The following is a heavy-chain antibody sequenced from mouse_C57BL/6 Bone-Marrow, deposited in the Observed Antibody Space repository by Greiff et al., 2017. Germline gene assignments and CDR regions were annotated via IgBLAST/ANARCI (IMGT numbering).Heavy chain of an antibody. V-gene: IGHV1-42*01. CDR3: ARFLDGHYAMDY. D-gene: IGHD2-3*01. CDR1: GYSFTGYY. Sequence: VQLQQSGPELVKPGASVKISCKASGYSFTGYYMNWVKQSPEKSLEWIGEINPSTGGTTYNQKFKAKATLTVDKSSSTAYMQLKSLTSEDSAVYYCARFLDGHYAMDYWGQGTSVTVSS. J-gene: IGHJ4*01. CDR2: INPSTGGT.